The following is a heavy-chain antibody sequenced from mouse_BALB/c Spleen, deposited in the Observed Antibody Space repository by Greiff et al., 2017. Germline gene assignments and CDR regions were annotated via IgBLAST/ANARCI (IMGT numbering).Heavy chain of an antibody. V-gene: IGHV5-6*01. CDR1: GFTFSSYG. CDR2: ISSGGSYT. CDR3: ASYYYGSSYGFAY. J-gene: IGHJ3*01. D-gene: IGHD1-1*01. Sequence: EVKLMESGGDLVKPGGSLKLSCAASGFTFSSYGMSWVRQTPDKRLEWVATISSGGSYTYYPDSVKGRFTISRDNAKNTLYLQMSSLKSEDTAMYYCASYYYGSSYGFAYWGQGTLVTVSA.